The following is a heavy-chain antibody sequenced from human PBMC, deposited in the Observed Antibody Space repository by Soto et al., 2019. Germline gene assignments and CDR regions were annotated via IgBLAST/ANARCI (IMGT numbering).Heavy chain of an antibody. D-gene: IGHD3-16*01. Sequence: EVQLVESGGGLVQPGGTLRLSCAASGFTFSSYAMHWVRQAPGKGLEYVSAISSNGGSTYYANSVKGRFTISRDNSKNTLYLQMGSLRAEDMAVYYSAREGGGYYFDYWGQGTLFTVS. J-gene: IGHJ4*02. CDR2: ISSNGGST. V-gene: IGHV3-64*01. CDR1: GFTFSSYA. CDR3: AREGGGYYFDY.